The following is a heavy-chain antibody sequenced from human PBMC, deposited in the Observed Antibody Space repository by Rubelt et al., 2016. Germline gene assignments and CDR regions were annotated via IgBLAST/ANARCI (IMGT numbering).Heavy chain of an antibody. V-gene: IGHV3-7*04. CDR2: INQDGGER. CDR1: GFLFSSHW. J-gene: IGHJ4*02. D-gene: IGHD1-26*01. CDR3: AKGLIVGATELDS. Sequence: ASGFLFSSHWMSWVRQAPGKGLEWVANINQDGGERYYVDSVKGRFTVSRDSSKNTLYLQMNSLRLEDTAVYYCAKGLIVGATELDSWGQGTLVTASS.